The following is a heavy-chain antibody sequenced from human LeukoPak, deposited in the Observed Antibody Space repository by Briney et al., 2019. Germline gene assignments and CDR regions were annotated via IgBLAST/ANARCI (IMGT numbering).Heavy chain of an antibody. V-gene: IGHV1-18*01. J-gene: IGHJ4*02. CDR1: GYTFTSYG. D-gene: IGHD3-10*01. CDR2: ISAYNGNT. Sequence: ASVKVSCKASGYTFTSYGISWVRQAPGQGLEWMGWISAYNGNTNYAQKLQGRVTMTTDTSTSTAYMELRSLRSDDTAVYYCARGDDYYYGSGSYYNICFDYWGQGTLVTVSS. CDR3: ARGDDYYYGSGSYYNICFDY.